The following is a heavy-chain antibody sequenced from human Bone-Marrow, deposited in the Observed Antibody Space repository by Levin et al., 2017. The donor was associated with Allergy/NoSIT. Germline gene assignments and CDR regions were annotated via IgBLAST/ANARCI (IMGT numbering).Heavy chain of an antibody. J-gene: IGHJ4*02. CDR2: INHSGST. CDR3: AGGVGSGYDSYSLDY. Sequence: SETLSLTCAVYGGSFSGYYWSWIRQPPGKGLEWIGEINHSGSTNYNPSLKSRVTISVDTSKNQFSLKLSSVTAADTAVYYCAGGVGSGYDSYSLDYWGQGTLVTVSS. CDR1: GGSFSGYY. D-gene: IGHD5-12*01. V-gene: IGHV4-34*01.